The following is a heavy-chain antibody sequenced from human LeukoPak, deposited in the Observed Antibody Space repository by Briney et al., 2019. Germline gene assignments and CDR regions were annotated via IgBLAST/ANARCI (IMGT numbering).Heavy chain of an antibody. V-gene: IGHV3-7*01. Sequence: PGGSLRLSCVASGFTFSSRDWMTWVRQAPGKGLEWVANINQDGSEEYYVDSVKGRFTISRDNAKNSLYLQMNSLRAEDTAVYYCATFPRGAKLDWGQGTLVTVSS. D-gene: IGHD2/OR15-2a*01. CDR3: ATFPRGAKLD. CDR1: GFTFSSRDW. CDR2: INQDGSEE. J-gene: IGHJ4*02.